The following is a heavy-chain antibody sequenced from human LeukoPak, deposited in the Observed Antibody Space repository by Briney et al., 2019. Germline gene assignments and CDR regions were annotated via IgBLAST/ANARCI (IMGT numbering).Heavy chain of an antibody. Sequence: SETLSLTCTVSGGSISSYYWSWIRQPPGKGLEWIGYIYYSGSTNYNPSLKSRVTISVDTSKNQFSLKLSSVTAADTAVYYCARDRVVVPAAISLEFDYWGQGTLVTVSS. V-gene: IGHV4-59*01. CDR3: ARDRVVVPAAISLEFDY. D-gene: IGHD2-2*01. CDR1: GGSISSYY. J-gene: IGHJ4*02. CDR2: IYYSGST.